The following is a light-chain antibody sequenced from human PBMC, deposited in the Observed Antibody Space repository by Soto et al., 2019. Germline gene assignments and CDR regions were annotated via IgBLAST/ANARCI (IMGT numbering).Light chain of an antibody. CDR2: KAS. J-gene: IGKJ1*01. CDR1: QNIGSW. V-gene: IGKV1-5*03. Sequence: DIQMTQSPSTLSASVGDRVTVTCRASQNIGSWVAWYQQKPGKAPNLLIYKASTLENGVPSRFSGTGSGTEFTLTISSLPPDDFAPYYCQQYSPYSARTFGQGTKVEVK. CDR3: QQYSPYSART.